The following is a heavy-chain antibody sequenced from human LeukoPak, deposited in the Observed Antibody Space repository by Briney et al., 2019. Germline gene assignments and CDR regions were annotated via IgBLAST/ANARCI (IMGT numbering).Heavy chain of an antibody. CDR1: GGSLSSDYYY. V-gene: IGHV4-39*01. J-gene: IGHJ4*02. CDR2: VYYSGTT. Sequence: SSETLSLTCSVSGGSLSSDYYYWGWIRQTPGKGLEWIASVYYSGTTYYNPSLQSRVTISADTSRNQFSLELKSVTAADAAVYYCARSVGCPPKRFLGDFWGQGTLVTVSS. CDR3: ARSVGCPPKRFLGDF. D-gene: IGHD3-3*01.